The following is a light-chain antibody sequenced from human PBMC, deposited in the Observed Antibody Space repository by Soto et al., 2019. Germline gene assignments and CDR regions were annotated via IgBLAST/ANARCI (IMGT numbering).Light chain of an antibody. CDR3: QQRSTWPYT. J-gene: IGKJ2*01. V-gene: IGKV3-11*01. CDR1: QSVSRY. Sequence: EIVLPQSPATLSLSPGERATLSCRASQSVSRYVAWYQQKPGQAPGLLIFDASTRATGIPARVSGSGSGTDFTITISGLEPQDFAVYYCQQRSTWPYTFGQGTKVDIK. CDR2: DAS.